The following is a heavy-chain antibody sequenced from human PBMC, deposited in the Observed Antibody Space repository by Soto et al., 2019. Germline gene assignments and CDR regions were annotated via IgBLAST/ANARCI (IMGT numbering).Heavy chain of an antibody. CDR3: ARMFSNYFDY. Sequence: QVQLVESGGGVVQPGRSLRLSCAASGFTFSSHGMHWVRQAPGKGLEWVAVIWYDGSNKFYADSVKGRFTISRDNSKNTVCLQMNSLRVEDKGVYYCARMFSNYFDYWGQGTLVTVSS. CDR2: IWYDGSNK. V-gene: IGHV3-33*01. D-gene: IGHD3-10*02. CDR1: GFTFSSHG. J-gene: IGHJ4*02.